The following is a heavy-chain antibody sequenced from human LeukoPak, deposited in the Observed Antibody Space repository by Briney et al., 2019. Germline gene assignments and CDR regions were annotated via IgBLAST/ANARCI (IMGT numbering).Heavy chain of an antibody. V-gene: IGHV3-21*01. CDR3: ARRLGGGYSDY. CDR1: GFTFSSYG. Sequence: GGSLRLSCAASGFTFSSYGMNWVRQAPGKGLEWVSSRNSGSSNIHYADSVKGRFTISRDKAKNSLYLQMNSMRAEDTAVYYCARRLGGGYSDYWGQGTLVTVSS. CDR2: RNSGSSNI. J-gene: IGHJ4*02. D-gene: IGHD2-15*01.